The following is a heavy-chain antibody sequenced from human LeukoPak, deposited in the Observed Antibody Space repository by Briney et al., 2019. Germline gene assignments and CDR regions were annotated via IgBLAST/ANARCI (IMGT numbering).Heavy chain of an antibody. J-gene: IGHJ4*02. D-gene: IGHD4-17*01. CDR2: ISVHTGNT. CDR1: GYSFTSYG. Sequence: ASVEVSCKASGYSFTSYGISWVRQAPGQGLEWMGRISVHTGNTNYAQKLQGRVTMTTDTSTSTAYMELRSLRSDDTAVYYCARVRSDYGDFGNYWGQGTLVTVSS. V-gene: IGHV1-18*04. CDR3: ARVRSDYGDFGNY.